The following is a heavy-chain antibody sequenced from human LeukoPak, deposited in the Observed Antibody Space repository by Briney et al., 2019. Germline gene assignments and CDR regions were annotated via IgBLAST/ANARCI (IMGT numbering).Heavy chain of an antibody. J-gene: IGHJ4*02. CDR2: IHYSGNT. Sequence: SQTLSLTRAVSGGSSRSGDYFWSWIRQPPGKGLERIGHIHYSGNTYSNPSLKSRDSISVDTSKNQFSLKLSSVTAADTAVYYCARENSDYGGEKAFDYCGQGSLVSVSS. D-gene: IGHD4-23*01. V-gene: IGHV4-30-4*01. CDR1: GGSSRSGDYF. CDR3: ARENSDYGGEKAFDY.